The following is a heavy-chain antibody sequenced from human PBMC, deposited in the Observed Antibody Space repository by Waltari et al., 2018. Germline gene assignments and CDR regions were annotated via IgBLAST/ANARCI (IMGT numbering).Heavy chain of an antibody. V-gene: IGHV3-7*01. Sequence: EVHLVDSGGVLVQPGGSLRLSCAASTLTFRGYWVAWVRQAPGRGLGGSGGARGGRGPGRGVGGGAAKYPDGSRTEYADALRGRFTISRDNAKNTVYLQMNSLRAEDRAVYYCVRGHGWFDYWGQGTLVSVSS. CDR2: KYPDGSRT. J-gene: IGHJ5*01. CDR1: TLTFRGYW. CDR3: VRGHGWFDY.